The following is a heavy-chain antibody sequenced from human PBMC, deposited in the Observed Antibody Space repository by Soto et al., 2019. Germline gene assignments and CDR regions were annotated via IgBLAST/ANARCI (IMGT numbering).Heavy chain of an antibody. CDR2: ISAYNGNT. J-gene: IGHJ4*02. CDR3: ARDLRVTMVRGVIPPWGH. V-gene: IGHV1-18*01. D-gene: IGHD3-10*01. Sequence: ASVKISCKASGYTFTSYGISWVRQAPGQGLEWMGWISAYNGNTNYAQKLQGRVTMTTDTSTSTAYMELRSLRSDDTAVYYCARDLRVTMVRGVIPPWGHWGEGTLVTVSS. CDR1: GYTFTSYG.